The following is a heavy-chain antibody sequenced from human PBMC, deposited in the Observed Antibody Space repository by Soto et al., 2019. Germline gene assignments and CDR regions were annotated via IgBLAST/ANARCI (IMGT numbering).Heavy chain of an antibody. J-gene: IGHJ4*02. CDR1: GVTLSYYG. CDR2: IWNHGNTA. D-gene: IGHD6-13*01. V-gene: IGHV3-33*01. CDR3: ARFSQQLAYSPIDY. Sequence: GGSLRLSCVASGVTLSYYGVHWVRQSPGKGLEWVALIWNHGNTAYHADSVKGRFTVSRDNSRNTVYLQMNSLRASDTAMYYCARFSQQLAYSPIDYWGQGTLVTVSS.